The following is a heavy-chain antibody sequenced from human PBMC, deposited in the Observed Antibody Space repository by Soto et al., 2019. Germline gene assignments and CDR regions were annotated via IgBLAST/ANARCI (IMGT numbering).Heavy chain of an antibody. V-gene: IGHV1-18*01. J-gene: IGHJ6*02. CDR1: GYTFTSYG. CDR3: ARDGIVVVVAATKVYYYGMDV. D-gene: IGHD2-15*01. Sequence: AAVKVSCKASGYTFTSYGISWVRQAPGQGLEWMGWISAYNGNTNYAQKLQGRVTMTTDTSTSTAYMELRSLRSDDTAVYYCARDGIVVVVAATKVYYYGMDVWGQGTTVTVSS. CDR2: ISAYNGNT.